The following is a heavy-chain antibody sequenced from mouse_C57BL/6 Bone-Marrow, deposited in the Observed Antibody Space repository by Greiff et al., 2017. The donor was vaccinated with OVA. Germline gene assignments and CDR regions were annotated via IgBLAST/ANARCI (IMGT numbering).Heavy chain of an antibody. D-gene: IGHD2-1*01. CDR1: GYTFTSYW. CDR2: INPSNGGT. V-gene: IGHV1-53*01. CDR3: ARYYYGNYVGWKTYAMDY. Sequence: VQLQQPGTELVKPGASVKLSCKASGYTFTSYWMHWVKQRPGQGLEWIGNINPSNGGTNYNEKFKSKATLTVDKSSSTAYMQLSSLTSEDSAVYYCARYYYGNYVGWKTYAMDYWGQGTSVTVSS. J-gene: IGHJ4*01.